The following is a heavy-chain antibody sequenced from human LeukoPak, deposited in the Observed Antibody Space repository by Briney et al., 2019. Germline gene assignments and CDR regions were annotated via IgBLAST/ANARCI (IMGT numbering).Heavy chain of an antibody. V-gene: IGHV3-21*03. CDR3: ARETGFADAFDF. Sequence: PGGSLRLSCAASGFKFSVYSMNWVRQAPGSGLEWVSRITGTGSQFDDVDYADSVRGRFTISRDNAKDSLFLEMSGLRVEDTGIYFRARETGFADAFDFWGRGTLVTVSS. CDR2: ITGTGSQFDDV. J-gene: IGHJ3*01. CDR1: GFKFSVYS.